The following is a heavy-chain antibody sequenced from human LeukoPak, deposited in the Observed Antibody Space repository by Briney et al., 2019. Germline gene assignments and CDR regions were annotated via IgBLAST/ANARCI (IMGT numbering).Heavy chain of an antibody. CDR3: ARVGYCSGGSCYVYYYYYMDV. V-gene: IGHV3-23*01. Sequence: GGSLRLSCAASGFTFSSYAMSWVRQAPGKGLEWVSAISGSGGSTYYADSVKGRFTISRDNSKNTLYLQMNSLRAEDTAVYYCARVGYCSGGSCYVYYYYYMDVWGKGTTVTVSS. D-gene: IGHD2-15*01. CDR2: ISGSGGST. CDR1: GFTFSSYA. J-gene: IGHJ6*03.